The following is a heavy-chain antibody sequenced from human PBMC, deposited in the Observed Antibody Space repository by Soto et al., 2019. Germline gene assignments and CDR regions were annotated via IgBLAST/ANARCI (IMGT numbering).Heavy chain of an antibody. CDR2: INHSGST. CDR1: GGSSSGYY. J-gene: IGHJ6*02. V-gene: IGHV4-34*01. Sequence: ETLGLSCAVYGGSSSGYYWSLVRQPPGKWLEWIGEINHSGSTNYNPSLKSRVTIPVDTSKNQFSLKLSSVTAADTAVYYCARLEMKKRFLGGGGYSHGMDVWGQGTTVP. D-gene: IGHD3-3*01. CDR3: ARLEMKKRFLGGGGYSHGMDV.